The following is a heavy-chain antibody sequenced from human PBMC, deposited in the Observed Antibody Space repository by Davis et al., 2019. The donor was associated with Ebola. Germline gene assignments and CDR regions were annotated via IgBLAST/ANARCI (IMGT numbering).Heavy chain of an antibody. CDR2: IRNRVYGSTT. CDR1: GFTFSDHY. CDR3: ARALGSTFSGFDY. J-gene: IGHJ4*02. D-gene: IGHD2-8*02. V-gene: IGHV3-72*01. Sequence: PGESLKISCAASGFTFSDHYMDWVRQAPGEGLEWVGRIRNRVYGSTTEYAASVKGRFIISRDDSKNSLYLQMNSLKTEDTAVYYCARALGSTFSGFDYWGQGTLVTVSS.